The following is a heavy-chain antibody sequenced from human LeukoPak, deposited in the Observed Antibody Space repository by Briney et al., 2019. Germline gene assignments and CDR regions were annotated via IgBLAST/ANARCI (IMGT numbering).Heavy chain of an antibody. J-gene: IGHJ5*02. Sequence: SEKVSCKASGGTFSSYTISWVRQAPGQGLEWMGRIIPILGIANYAQKFQGRVTITADKSTSTAYMELSSLRSEDTAVYYCASGYYDFWSGYGLGAWGQGTPVTVSS. D-gene: IGHD3-3*01. CDR1: GGTFSSYT. CDR2: IIPILGIA. V-gene: IGHV1-69*02. CDR3: ASGYYDFWSGYGLGA.